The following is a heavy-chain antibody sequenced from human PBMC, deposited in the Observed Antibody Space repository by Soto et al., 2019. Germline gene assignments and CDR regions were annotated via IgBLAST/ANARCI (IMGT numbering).Heavy chain of an antibody. V-gene: IGHV4-30-4*01. Sequence: SETLSLSCTVSGGPISRPDYYWNWIRQPPGKGLEWIGYIYYSGDTSYNPSLKSRLTISMDTSKNQFSLKLTSVTAADTALYYCARVPQYSGSEMANWFDSWGQGTLVTVSS. J-gene: IGHJ5*01. D-gene: IGHD5-12*01. CDR1: GGPISRPDYY. CDR3: ARVPQYSGSEMANWFDS. CDR2: IYYSGDT.